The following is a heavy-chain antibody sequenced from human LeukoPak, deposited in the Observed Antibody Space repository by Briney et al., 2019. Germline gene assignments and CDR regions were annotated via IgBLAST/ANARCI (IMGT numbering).Heavy chain of an antibody. D-gene: IGHD1-26*01. J-gene: IGHJ4*02. CDR3: ARGGSYFGY. CDR2: IYYSGST. CDR1: GDSISGYY. Sequence: SETLSLTCTVSGDSISGYYWSWIRQPPEKGLEWIGNIYYSGSTNYNPSLKSRLSISLDMSKNQFPLKLSSVTAADTAVYYCARGGSYFGYWGQGTLVTVSS. V-gene: IGHV4-59*01.